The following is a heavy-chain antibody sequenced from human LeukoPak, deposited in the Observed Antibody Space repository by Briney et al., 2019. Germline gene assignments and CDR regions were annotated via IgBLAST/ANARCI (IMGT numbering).Heavy chain of an antibody. CDR1: GGSISSGGYS. CDR2: IYYSGST. Sequence: SETLSLTCAVSGGSISSGGYSWSWIRQPPGKGLEWIGYIYYSGSTNYNPSLKSRVTISLDKSKNQFSLKLTSVTAADTAVYYCARYPFDWYFDLWGRGTLVTVSS. J-gene: IGHJ2*01. V-gene: IGHV4-61*05. CDR3: ARYPFDWYFDL.